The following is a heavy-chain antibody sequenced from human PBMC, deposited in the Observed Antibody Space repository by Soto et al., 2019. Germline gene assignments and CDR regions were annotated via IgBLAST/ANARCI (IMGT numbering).Heavy chain of an antibody. CDR3: ATMSSGVVRGAYDAFDI. CDR2: FDPEDGET. Sequence: GPVKVSCKVSGYTLTELSMHWVRQAPGKGLEWMGGFDPEDGETIYAQKFQGRVTMTEDTSTDTAYMELSSLRSEDTAVYYCATMSSGVVRGAYDAFDIWGQGTMVTVSS. CDR1: GYTLTELS. V-gene: IGHV1-24*01. D-gene: IGHD3-10*01. J-gene: IGHJ3*02.